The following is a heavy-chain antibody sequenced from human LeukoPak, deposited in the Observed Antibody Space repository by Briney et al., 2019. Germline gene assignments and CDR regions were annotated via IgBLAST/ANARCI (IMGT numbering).Heavy chain of an antibody. CDR2: IKQDGSEK. Sequence: GGSLRLSCAASGFTFSSYWMSWVRQAPGKGLEWVANIKQDGSEKYYVDSVKGRFTISRDNAKNSLYLQMNSLRAEDTAVYYCARENIRRGSGSYRADIDYWGQGTLVTVSS. CDR1: GFTFSSYW. J-gene: IGHJ4*02. V-gene: IGHV3-7*01. CDR3: ARENIRRGSGSYRADIDY. D-gene: IGHD3-10*01.